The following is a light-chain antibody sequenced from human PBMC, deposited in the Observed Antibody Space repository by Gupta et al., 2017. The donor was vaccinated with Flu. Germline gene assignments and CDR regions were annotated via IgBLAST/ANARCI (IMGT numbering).Light chain of an antibody. J-gene: IGLJ3*02. V-gene: IGLV1-51*02. CDR3: ATWDSSLIAGV. Sequence: QSVLTQPPSVTAAQGQKVTISCSGSSSNIGKNFVSWYQQLPGTAPKLLIFEHSNRPSGIPDRFSGSKSGTSATLGITGLQTGDEADYYCATWDSSLIAGVFGGGTTLTVL. CDR2: EHS. CDR1: SSNIGKNF.